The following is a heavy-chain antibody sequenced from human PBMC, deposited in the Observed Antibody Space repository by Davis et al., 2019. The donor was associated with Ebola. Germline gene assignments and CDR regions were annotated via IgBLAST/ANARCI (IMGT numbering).Heavy chain of an antibody. V-gene: IGHV6-1*01. CDR2: TYYRSKWYN. CDR1: GDSVSSNSAA. D-gene: IGHD3-10*01. J-gene: IGHJ6*02. CDR3: ARDGTIWFGELLSYYYGVDV. Sequence: SQTLSLTCAISGDSVSSNSAAWNWIRQSPSRGLEWLGRTYYRSKWYNDYAVSVKSRITINPDTSKNQFSLQLNSVTPEDTAVYYCARDGTIWFGELLSYYYGVDVWGQGTTVTVSS.